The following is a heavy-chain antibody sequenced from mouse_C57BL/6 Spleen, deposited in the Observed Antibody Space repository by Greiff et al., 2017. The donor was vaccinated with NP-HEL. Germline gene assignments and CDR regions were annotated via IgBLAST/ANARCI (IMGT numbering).Heavy chain of an antibody. CDR1: GYTFTSYW. J-gene: IGHJ4*01. Sequence: VQLQQSGAELVRPGSSVKLSCKASGYTFTSYWMHWVKQRPIQGLEWIGNIDPSDSETHYNQKFKDKATLTVDKSSSTAYMQLSSLTSEDSAVYYCARSYDGYFAMDYWGQGTSVTVSS. CDR2: IDPSDSET. V-gene: IGHV1-52*01. D-gene: IGHD2-3*01. CDR3: ARSYDGYFAMDY.